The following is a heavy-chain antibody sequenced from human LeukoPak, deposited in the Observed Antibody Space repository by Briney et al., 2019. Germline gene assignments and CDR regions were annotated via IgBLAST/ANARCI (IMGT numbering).Heavy chain of an antibody. D-gene: IGHD2-2*03. CDR1: GGTFSSYA. Sequence: ASVKVSCKASGGTFSSYAISWVRQAPGQGLEWMGGIIPIFGTANYAQKFQGRVTITADESTSTAYMELSSLRSEDTAVYYCARMDIVVVPAAYGDYYYYGMDVWGQGTTVTVSS. J-gene: IGHJ6*02. CDR3: ARMDIVVVPAAYGDYYYYGMDV. CDR2: IIPIFGTA. V-gene: IGHV1-69*13.